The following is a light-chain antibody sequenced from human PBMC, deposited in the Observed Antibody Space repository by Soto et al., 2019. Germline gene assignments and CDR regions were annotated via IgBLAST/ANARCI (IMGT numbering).Light chain of an antibody. J-gene: IGKJ1*01. CDR2: AAS. CDR1: QGISNY. V-gene: IGKV1-27*01. CDR3: HKYNSAAWT. Sequence: IQMTQSPSSLSASVGDRVTITCRASQGISNYLAWYQQKPGKVPKLLIYAASTLQSGVRSRFSGSGSGTDFTLTISSLQPEVVATYYCHKYNSAAWTFGQGTKVEIK.